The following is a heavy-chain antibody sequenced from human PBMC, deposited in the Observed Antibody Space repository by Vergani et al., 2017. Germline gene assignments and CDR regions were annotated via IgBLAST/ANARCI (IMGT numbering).Heavy chain of an antibody. D-gene: IGHD3-9*01. Sequence: QVQLVQSGAEVKKSGASGKVSCKTSGYTFSNYYMHWVRQAPGQGLEWMGIINPSGGHTNYAQKFQGRVTMTRDTSTSTVYMELSSLRSEDTAIYYCARGDYGILTGYRYWGQGTLVTVSA. V-gene: IGHV1-46*01. CDR3: ARGDYGILTGYRY. CDR2: INPSGGHT. J-gene: IGHJ4*02. CDR1: GYTFSNYY.